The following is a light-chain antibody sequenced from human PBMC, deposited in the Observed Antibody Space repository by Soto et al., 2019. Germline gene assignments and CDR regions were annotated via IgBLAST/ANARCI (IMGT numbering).Light chain of an antibody. Sequence: EIVMTQSPATLSVSPGEGATVSCRASQSVSSHLAWYQHKPGQAPRLLFYDASTRATGIPARFSGSGSGTEFTLTISSLQSEDFATYYCQQFNNYITFGQGTRLEIK. CDR3: QQFNNYIT. CDR2: DAS. CDR1: QSVSSH. V-gene: IGKV3-15*01. J-gene: IGKJ5*01.